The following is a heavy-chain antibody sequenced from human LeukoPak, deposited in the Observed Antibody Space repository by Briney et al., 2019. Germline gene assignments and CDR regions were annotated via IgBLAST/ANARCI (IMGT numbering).Heavy chain of an antibody. CDR3: AKDLYGSSIAVALDY. Sequence: GGSLRLSCAASGFTFNTYAMSWVRQAPGKGLEWVSAISSSGGSTYYAASVKGQFTISRDNSKNTLYLQMNSLRAEDTAVYYCAKDLYGSSIAVALDYWGQGTLVTVSS. J-gene: IGHJ4*02. V-gene: IGHV3-23*01. D-gene: IGHD6-19*01. CDR2: ISSSGGST. CDR1: GFTFNTYA.